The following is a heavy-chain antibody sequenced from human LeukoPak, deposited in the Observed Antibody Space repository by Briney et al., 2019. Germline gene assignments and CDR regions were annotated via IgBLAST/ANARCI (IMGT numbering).Heavy chain of an antibody. J-gene: IGHJ4*02. CDR1: GGTFSSYA. CDR3: ARASGQLGLDY. Sequence: ASVKVSCKASGGTFSSYAISWVRQAPGQGLEWMGIINPSGGSTSYAQKFQGRVTMTRDTSTSTVYMELSSLRSEDTAVYYCARASGQLGLDYWGQGTLVTVSS. D-gene: IGHD1-1*01. V-gene: IGHV1-46*01. CDR2: INPSGGST.